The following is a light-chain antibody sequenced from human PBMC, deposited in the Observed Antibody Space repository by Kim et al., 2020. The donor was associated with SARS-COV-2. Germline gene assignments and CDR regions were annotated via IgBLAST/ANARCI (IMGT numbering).Light chain of an antibody. CDR1: QSVRSN. Sequence: SLSPGERATLPCRASQSVRSNLAWYQHKPGQAPRLLIYDASTRATGIPARFSGSGSGTEFALTINSLQSEDFAVYFCQQYNDWRAFGQGTKVDIK. V-gene: IGKV3-15*01. CDR3: QQYNDWRA. CDR2: DAS. J-gene: IGKJ1*01.